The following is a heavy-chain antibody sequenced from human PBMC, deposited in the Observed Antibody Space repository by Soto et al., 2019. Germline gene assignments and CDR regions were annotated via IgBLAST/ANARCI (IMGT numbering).Heavy chain of an antibody. CDR2: IYYSGST. Sequence: SDTLSLTCTVSGGSISSVDYYWSWIRQPPGKGVEWIGYIYYSGSTYYNPSLKSRVTISVDTSKNQFSLKLSSVTAADTAVYYCARVPYYDSTFDXWGQGTLVTVSX. CDR1: GGSISSVDYY. J-gene: IGHJ4*02. V-gene: IGHV4-30-4*02. D-gene: IGHD3-22*01. CDR3: ARVPYYDSTFDX.